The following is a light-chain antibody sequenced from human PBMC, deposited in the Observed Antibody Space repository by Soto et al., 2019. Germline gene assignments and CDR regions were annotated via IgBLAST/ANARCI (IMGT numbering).Light chain of an antibody. J-gene: IGLJ3*02. CDR2: EVN. V-gene: IGLV2-8*01. CDR3: SSSAGIYHYLV. Sequence: QAALTQPPSASGSPGQSVTISCTGTSSDIGGYNSVSWYQQHPGKAPRLMIYEVNKPPSGVPDRFSGSKSGYTASLTVSGLQTDDEAFYYCSSSAGIYHYLVFGGGTKLTVL. CDR1: SSDIGGYNS.